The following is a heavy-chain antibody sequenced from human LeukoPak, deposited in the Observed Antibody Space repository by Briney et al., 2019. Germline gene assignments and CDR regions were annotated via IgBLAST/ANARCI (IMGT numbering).Heavy chain of an antibody. CDR2: ISGSGDSA. D-gene: IGHD6-13*01. CDR3: AKTRYSSSWYFDY. Sequence: GGSLRLSCAASGFTFSSYAMTWVRQAPGKGPEWVSAISGSGDSAYYADSVKGRFTISRDNSKNMLYLQMNSLRAEDTAVYYCAKTRYSSSWYFDYWGQGTLVTVSS. V-gene: IGHV3-23*01. J-gene: IGHJ4*02. CDR1: GFTFSSYA.